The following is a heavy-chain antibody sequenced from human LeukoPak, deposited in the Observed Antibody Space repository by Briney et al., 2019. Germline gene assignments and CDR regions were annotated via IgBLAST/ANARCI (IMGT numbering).Heavy chain of an antibody. J-gene: IGHJ4*02. CDR1: GYTFTGYY. CDR3: ARDYGDYAGGNY. D-gene: IGHD4-17*01. Sequence: ASVKVSCKASGYTFTGYYMHWVRQATGQGLEWMGWMNPNSGNTGYAQKFQGRVTMTRNTSISTAYMELSSLRSEDTAVYYCARDYGDYAGGNYWGQGTLVTVSS. CDR2: MNPNSGNT. V-gene: IGHV1-8*02.